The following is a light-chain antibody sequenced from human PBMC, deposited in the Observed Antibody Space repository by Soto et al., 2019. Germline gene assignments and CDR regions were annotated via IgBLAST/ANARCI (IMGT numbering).Light chain of an antibody. V-gene: IGLV2-14*01. Sequence: QSALTQPGSVSGTPGQSVTISCAGTSSDVGGYNYVSWYQQYPGEAPKLVIYEVTNRPSGVSARFSGSRSANTASLTISGLQAEDEADYYCSSYTSNKNWVFGGGTKLTVL. CDR2: EVT. CDR3: SSYTSNKNWV. CDR1: SSDVGGYNY. J-gene: IGLJ3*02.